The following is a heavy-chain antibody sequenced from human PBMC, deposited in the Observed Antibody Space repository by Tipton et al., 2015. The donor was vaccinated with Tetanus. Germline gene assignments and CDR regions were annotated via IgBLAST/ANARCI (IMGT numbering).Heavy chain of an antibody. Sequence: SLRLSCAAPGFTFSSYAMHWVRQAPGKGLEWVAVISYDGSNKYYADSVKGRFTISRDNSKNTLYLQMNSLRAEDTAVYYCARDQRQIVVTTPRWWGQGTLVTVSS. CDR2: ISYDGSNK. D-gene: IGHD4-23*01. V-gene: IGHV3-30-3*01. J-gene: IGHJ4*02. CDR1: GFTFSSYA. CDR3: ARDQRQIVVTTPRW.